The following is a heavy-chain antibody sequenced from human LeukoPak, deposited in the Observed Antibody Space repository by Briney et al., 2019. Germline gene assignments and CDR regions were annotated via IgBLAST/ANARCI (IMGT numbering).Heavy chain of an antibody. CDR1: SGSFSGYY. Sequence: SETLSLTCAVYSGSFSGYYWSWIRQPPGKGLEWIGEINHSGSTNYNPSLKSRVTISVDTSKNQFSLKLSSVTAADTAVYYCASGAQARVMDYWGQGTLVTVSS. CDR2: INHSGST. D-gene: IGHD3-16*01. J-gene: IGHJ4*02. V-gene: IGHV4-34*01. CDR3: ASGAQARVMDY.